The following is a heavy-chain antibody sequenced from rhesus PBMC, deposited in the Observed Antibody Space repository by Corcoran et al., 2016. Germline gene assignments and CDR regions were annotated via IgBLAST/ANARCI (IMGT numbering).Heavy chain of an antibody. CDR1: GGSISSRNW. CDR2: ISGSGGST. Sequence: QLQLQESGPGLVKPSATLSLTCAVPGGSISSRNWWSWIRPPPGKGLEWIGRISGSGGSTSYNPSLKSRVTISTDTSKNQFSLKLSSVTAADTAVYYCASRGAAPLDYWGQGVLVTVSS. J-gene: IGHJ4*01. CDR3: ASRGAAPLDY. V-gene: IGHV4-57*01. D-gene: IGHD2-39*01.